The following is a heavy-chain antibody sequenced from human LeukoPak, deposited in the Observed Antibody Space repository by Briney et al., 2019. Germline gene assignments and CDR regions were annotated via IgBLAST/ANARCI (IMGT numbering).Heavy chain of an antibody. D-gene: IGHD2-15*01. CDR1: GGSISSGGYY. Sequence: SETLSLTCTVSGGSISSGGYYWRWIRQPPGKGLEWIGYIYHTGSTYYNPSLKSRVTISVDTSKNQFSLKLSSVTAADTAVYYCARGSRTFGVVVVVATAGDAFDIWGQGTMVTVSS. J-gene: IGHJ3*02. CDR3: ARGSRTFGVVVVVATAGDAFDI. CDR2: IYHTGST. V-gene: IGHV4-30-2*01.